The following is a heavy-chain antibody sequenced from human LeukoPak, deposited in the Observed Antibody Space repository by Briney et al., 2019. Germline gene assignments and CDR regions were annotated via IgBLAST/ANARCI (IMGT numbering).Heavy chain of an antibody. CDR3: TGPITIFGVVPLY. J-gene: IGHJ4*02. Sequence: GRSLRLSCTASGFTFGDYAMSWFRQAPGKGLEWVGFIRSKAYGGTTEYAASVKGRFTISRDDSNSIAYLQMNSLKTEDTAVYYCTGPITIFGVVPLYWGQGTLVTVSS. V-gene: IGHV3-49*03. CDR1: GFTFGDYA. D-gene: IGHD3-3*01. CDR2: IRSKAYGGTT.